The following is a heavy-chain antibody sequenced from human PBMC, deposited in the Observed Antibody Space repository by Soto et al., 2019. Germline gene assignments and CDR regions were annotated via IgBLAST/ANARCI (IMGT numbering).Heavy chain of an antibody. CDR3: AKDGSRQQDENELYYFDY. CDR1: GFTFDDYA. CDR2: ISWNSGSI. Sequence: PGXSLRLSCAASGFTFDDYALHWVRQAPVNGLEWVSGISWNSGSIGYADSVKGRFTISRDNSKNSLYLQMNSLRTEDTALYYCAKDGSRQQDENELYYFDYWGQGTLVTVSS. J-gene: IGHJ4*02. D-gene: IGHD1-1*01. V-gene: IGHV3-9*01.